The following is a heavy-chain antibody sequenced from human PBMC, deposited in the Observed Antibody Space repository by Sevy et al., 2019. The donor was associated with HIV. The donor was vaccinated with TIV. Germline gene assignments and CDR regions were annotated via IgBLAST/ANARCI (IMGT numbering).Heavy chain of an antibody. J-gene: IGHJ5*02. Sequence: GGSLRLSCVASGFTFSSYEMNWVRQAPGKGLEWVSKISTSGKSTFYADSVEGRVTISRDNAKNSVFLKTNSPRAEDTAVYYCLRSGGAYDAGFDPWGQGTLVTVSS. CDR3: LRSGGAYDAGFDP. CDR2: ISTSGKST. D-gene: IGHD3-22*01. V-gene: IGHV3-48*03. CDR1: GFTFSSYE.